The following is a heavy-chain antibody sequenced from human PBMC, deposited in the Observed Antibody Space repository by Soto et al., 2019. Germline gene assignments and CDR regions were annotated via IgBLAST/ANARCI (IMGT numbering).Heavy chain of an antibody. CDR3: ARDSGYGSGSSVNHHLDF. D-gene: IGHD3-10*01. CDR1: ESTFRIYT. Sequence: QVQLVESGGGVVQPGRSLRLSCVVSESTFRIYTVHWVRQAPGKGLEWVAVILYDGTNQYYADSVKGRFTVSWDNSKNSVYLQMSSLRAEDTAVYYCARDSGYGSGSSVNHHLDFWGQGTLVSVS. J-gene: IGHJ4*02. V-gene: IGHV3-30-3*01. CDR2: ILYDGTNQ.